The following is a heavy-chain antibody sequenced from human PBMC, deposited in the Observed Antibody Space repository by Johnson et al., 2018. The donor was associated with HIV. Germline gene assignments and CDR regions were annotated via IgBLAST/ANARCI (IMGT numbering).Heavy chain of an antibody. D-gene: IGHD3-22*01. J-gene: IGHJ3*02. CDR1: GFTFSSYA. CDR2: ISYDGSNK. CDR3: ARGGARSSGDAFDI. Sequence: QVQLVESGGGVVQPGRSLRLSCAASGFTFSSYAMHWVRQAPGTGLEWVAVISYDGSNKYYADSVKGRFTISRDNSKNTLYLQMNSLRAEDTAVYYCARGGARSSGDAFDIWGQGTLVTVSS. V-gene: IGHV3-30-3*01.